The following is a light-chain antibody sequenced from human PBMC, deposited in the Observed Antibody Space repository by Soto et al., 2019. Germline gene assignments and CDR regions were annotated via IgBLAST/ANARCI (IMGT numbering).Light chain of an antibody. V-gene: IGLV4-69*01. CDR2: LNSDSSH. J-gene: IGLJ2*01. Sequence: QLVLTQSPSASASLGPSVKLTCTLSSGHSSYAIAWHQQQPQKAPRYLMKLNSDSSHSKGDGIPDRFSASTSGAERYITISSIESEDEADYGCQTCGTGTVVFGGGTKVTVL. CDR1: SGHSSYA. CDR3: QTCGTGTVV.